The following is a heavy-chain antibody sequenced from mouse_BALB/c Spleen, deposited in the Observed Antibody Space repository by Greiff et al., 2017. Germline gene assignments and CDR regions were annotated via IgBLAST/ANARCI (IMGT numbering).Heavy chain of an antibody. CDR2: ISYDGSN. V-gene: IGHV3-6*02. CDR3: ARAFYMDY. J-gene: IGHJ4*01. CDR1: GYSITSGYY. Sequence: VQLKESGPGLVKPSQSLSLTCSVTGYSITSGYYWNWIRQFPGNKLEWMGYISYDGSNNYNPSLKNRISITRDTSKNQFFLKLNSVTTEDTATYYCARAFYMDYWGQGTSVTVSS.